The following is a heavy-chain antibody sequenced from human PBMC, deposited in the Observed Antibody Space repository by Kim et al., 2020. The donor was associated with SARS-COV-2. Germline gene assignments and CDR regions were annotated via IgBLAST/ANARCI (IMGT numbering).Heavy chain of an antibody. CDR3: ANSGYCSSTSCYWYFDL. Sequence: LKGRVTISVDTSKNQFSLKLSSVTAADTAVYYCANSGYCSSTSCYWYFDLWGRGTLVTVSS. V-gene: IGHV4-34*01. D-gene: IGHD2-2*01. J-gene: IGHJ2*01.